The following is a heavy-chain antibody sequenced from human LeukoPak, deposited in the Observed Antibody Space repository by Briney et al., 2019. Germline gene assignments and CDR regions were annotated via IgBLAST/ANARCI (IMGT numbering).Heavy chain of an antibody. Sequence: SVKVSCKACGGTFSSYAIRWVRQAPAQGLEWMGGIIPIRATTNPAQTFQNSVTLTADKSTTTAYMELSSLRSEDTAVYFCPRESADYDIMPGYTFRDEAFDIWGQGTLVTVS. CDR2: IIPIRATT. CDR3: PRESADYDIMPGYTFRDEAFDI. D-gene: IGHD3-9*01. V-gene: IGHV1-69*06. J-gene: IGHJ3*02. CDR1: GGTFSSYA.